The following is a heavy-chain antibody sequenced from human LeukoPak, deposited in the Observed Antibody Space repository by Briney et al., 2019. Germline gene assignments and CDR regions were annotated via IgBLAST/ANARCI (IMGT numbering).Heavy chain of an antibody. CDR1: GFTFSSYE. CDR2: ISSSGSTI. D-gene: IGHD2-15*01. V-gene: IGHV3-48*03. CDR3: AREPAYCSGGSCYEGADY. Sequence: GGSLRLSCAASGFTFSSYEMNWVRQAPGKGLEWVSYISSSGSTIYYADSVKGRFTISRDNAKNSLYLQMNSLRAEDTAVYYSAREPAYCSGGSCYEGADYWGQGNLVTVSS. J-gene: IGHJ4*02.